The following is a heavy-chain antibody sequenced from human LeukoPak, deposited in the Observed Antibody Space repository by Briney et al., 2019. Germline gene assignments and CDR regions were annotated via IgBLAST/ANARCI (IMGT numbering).Heavy chain of an antibody. Sequence: PSETLSLTCTVSGGSFSSSSYYWGWIRQPPGKGLEWVGSMNYRGSNYHNSPLKSRVTMSVDTSKNQYSLKLSSVTAADTAVYYCARSILRYYFDSSGYYPYYFDYWGQGMLVTVSS. D-gene: IGHD3-22*01. CDR3: ARSILRYYFDSSGYYPYYFDY. CDR1: GGSFSSSSYY. J-gene: IGHJ4*02. CDR2: MNYRGSN. V-gene: IGHV4-39*07.